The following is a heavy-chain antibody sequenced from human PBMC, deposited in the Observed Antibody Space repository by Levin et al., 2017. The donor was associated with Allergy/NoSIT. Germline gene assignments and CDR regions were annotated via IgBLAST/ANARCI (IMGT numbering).Heavy chain of an antibody. D-gene: IGHD3-10*01. Sequence: GESLKISCKASGYTFTGYYIHWVRQAPGQGLEWMGWINPNSGVTNYAQKFQGRVTMTRDTSISTAYTELNSLRSDDTAVYYCARVGIYGSGSYLLYWGQGTLVTVSS. CDR3: ARVGIYGSGSYLLY. J-gene: IGHJ4*02. CDR2: INPNSGVT. V-gene: IGHV1-2*02. CDR1: GYTFTGYY.